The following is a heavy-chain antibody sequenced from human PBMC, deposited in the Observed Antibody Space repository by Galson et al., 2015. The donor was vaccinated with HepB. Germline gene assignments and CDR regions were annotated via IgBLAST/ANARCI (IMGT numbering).Heavy chain of an antibody. Sequence: ETLSLTCTVSGDSVNNSTYFWSWIRQPPGKGLEWIGYIYYTGNTNYSPSLKSRVTISIDTSRNQFSLKLNSVTAADTAVYYCARAAATYYYDSSGYSYYYYYGMDVWGQGTTVTVSS. CDR3: ARAAATYYYDSSGYSYYYYYGMDV. V-gene: IGHV4-61*01. J-gene: IGHJ6*02. CDR2: IYYTGNT. D-gene: IGHD3-22*01. CDR1: GDSVNNSTYF.